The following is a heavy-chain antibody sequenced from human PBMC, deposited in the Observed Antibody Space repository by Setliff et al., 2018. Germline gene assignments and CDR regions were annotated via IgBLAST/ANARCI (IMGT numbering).Heavy chain of an antibody. CDR1: GFTFSSYA. D-gene: IGHD5-18*01. J-gene: IGHJ3*02. CDR3: TTVAIQIWSASGAFDI. V-gene: IGHV3-23*01. Sequence: LRLSCAASGFTFSSYAMSWVRQAPGKGLEWVSSVYNGNDETKYADSVKGRFTISRDRSKNTVYLQMNRLRAEDTAVYYCTTVAIQIWSASGAFDIWGRGVLVTVSS. CDR2: VYNGNDET.